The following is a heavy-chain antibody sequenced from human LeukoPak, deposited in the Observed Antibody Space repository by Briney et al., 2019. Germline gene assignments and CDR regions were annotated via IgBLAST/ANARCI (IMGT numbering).Heavy chain of an antibody. Sequence: SETLSLTCTVSGGSISSSSYYWGWIRQPPGKGLEWVGTVYYTGKTYYSPSLKSRVSIFVDASNSRFSLNLNSVTAADTAVYYCARRRYYDGTGYLDWGQGTLVTVSS. CDR1: GGSISSSSYY. D-gene: IGHD3-22*01. J-gene: IGHJ1*01. CDR2: VYYTGKT. V-gene: IGHV4-39*01. CDR3: ARRRYYDGTGYLD.